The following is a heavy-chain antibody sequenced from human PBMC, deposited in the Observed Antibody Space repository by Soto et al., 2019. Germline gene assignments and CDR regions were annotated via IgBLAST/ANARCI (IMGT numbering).Heavy chain of an antibody. CDR1: GGSINSGDSY. CDR2: ISYSGST. V-gene: IGHV4-30-4*01. D-gene: IGHD4-17*01. Sequence: QVQLQESGPGLVKPSQTLSLTCTVSGGSINSGDSYWSWIRQPPGKGLEWIGYISYSGSTYYNPSRKSRVTISLDTSKNQFSLKLRSVTAADTAVYYCARGDYGDYVWFDPWGQGTLVTVSS. J-gene: IGHJ5*02. CDR3: ARGDYGDYVWFDP.